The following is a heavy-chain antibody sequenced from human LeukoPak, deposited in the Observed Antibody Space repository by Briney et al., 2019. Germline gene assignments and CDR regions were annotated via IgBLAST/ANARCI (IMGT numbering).Heavy chain of an antibody. D-gene: IGHD3-9*01. CDR1: EFTFSAYA. V-gene: IGHV3-30*02. J-gene: IGHJ4*02. Sequence: PGGSLRLSCATSEFTFSAYAMHWIRQAPGRGLDWVAFVRYGGNSKYYADSVKGRFTISRDNSKNTLYLQMNSLRPEDTAVYYCTKDLGTEYNIFDYWGQGTLVTVSS. CDR2: VRYGGNSK. CDR3: TKDLGTEYNIFDY.